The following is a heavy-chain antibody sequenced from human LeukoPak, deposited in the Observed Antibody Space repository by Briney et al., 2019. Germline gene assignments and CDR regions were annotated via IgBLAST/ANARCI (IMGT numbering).Heavy chain of an antibody. J-gene: IGHJ6*03. V-gene: IGHV1-2*02. CDR3: ARDGGYYYYMDV. CDR2: INPNSGGT. Sequence: ASVKVSCKASGGTFSSYAISWVRQAPGQGLEWMGWINPNSGGTNYAQTFQGRVTMTRDTSISTAYMELSRLRSDDTAVYYCARDGGYYYYMDVWGKGTTVTVSS. CDR1: GGTFSSYA. D-gene: IGHD3-16*01.